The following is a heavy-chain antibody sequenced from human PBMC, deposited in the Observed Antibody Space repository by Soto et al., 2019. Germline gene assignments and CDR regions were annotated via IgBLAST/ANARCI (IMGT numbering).Heavy chain of an antibody. CDR3: AKALPSGPTPDYYYGMDD. V-gene: IGHV3-23*01. J-gene: IGHJ6*02. Sequence: EVQLLESGGGLVQPGGCLRLSCAASGYTFSSYAMSWVRQAPGKGLEWVSAISGSGGSTYYADSVKGRFTISRDNSKNTLYLQMNSLRAEDTAVYYCAKALPSGPTPDYYYGMDDWGQGTTVTVSS. CDR1: GYTFSSYA. CDR2: ISGSGGST.